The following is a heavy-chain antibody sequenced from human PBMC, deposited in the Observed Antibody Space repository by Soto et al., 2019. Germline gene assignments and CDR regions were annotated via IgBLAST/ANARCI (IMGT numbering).Heavy chain of an antibody. CDR2: SWFDGSIA. Sequence: QVQLVESGGGVVQPGRSLRLSCVASGFKFTDYGLNWVRQTPGKGLVWVAISWFDGSIAYYAESGKGRFTISRDDSRNTVYLHMNSLRGEDTAMYYCARDGARIDSSGKFDYWGQGTQVTVSS. CDR1: GFKFTDYG. V-gene: IGHV3-33*01. CDR3: ARDGARIDSSGKFDY. J-gene: IGHJ4*02. D-gene: IGHD3-22*01.